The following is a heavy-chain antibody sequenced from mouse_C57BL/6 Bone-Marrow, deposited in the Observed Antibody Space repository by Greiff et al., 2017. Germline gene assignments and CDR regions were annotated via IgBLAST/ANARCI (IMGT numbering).Heavy chain of an antibody. J-gene: IGHJ1*03. CDR1: GYTFTSYG. V-gene: IGHV1-81*01. CDR2: IYPRSGNT. Sequence: VQLQQSGAELARPGASVKLSCKASGYTFTSYGISWVKQRPGQGLEWIGEIYPRSGNTYYNEKFKGKATLTADKSSSTVYMELRILTSEGSAVYFCARSYWYFDVWGTGTTVTVSS. CDR3: ARSYWYFDV.